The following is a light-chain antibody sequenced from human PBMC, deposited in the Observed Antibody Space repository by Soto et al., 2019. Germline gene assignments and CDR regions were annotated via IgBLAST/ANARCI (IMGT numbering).Light chain of an antibody. J-gene: IGLJ2*01. CDR3: SSYAGSNNVI. CDR2: DVT. Sequence: QSALTQPPSASGSPGQSVTISCTGTSSDVGGYNFVSWYQQHPGKAPKLTIYDVTKRPSGVPDRFSGSKSGNTASLTVSGLQAEDEADYYCSSYAGSNNVIFGGGTKLTVL. V-gene: IGLV2-8*01. CDR1: SSDVGGYNF.